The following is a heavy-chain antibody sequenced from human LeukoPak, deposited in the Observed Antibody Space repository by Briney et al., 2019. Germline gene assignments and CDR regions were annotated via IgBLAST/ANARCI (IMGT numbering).Heavy chain of an antibody. CDR2: ICSGGST. CDR3: ARGYGDYDYFDY. Sequence: PGGSLRLSCAASGFTVSSNYMSWVRQAPGEGLEWVSVICSGGSTYYADSVKGRFTISRDNSKNTLYLQMNSLRAEDTAVYYCARGYGDYDYFDYWGQGTLVTVSS. J-gene: IGHJ4*02. V-gene: IGHV3-53*01. D-gene: IGHD4-17*01. CDR1: GFTVSSNY.